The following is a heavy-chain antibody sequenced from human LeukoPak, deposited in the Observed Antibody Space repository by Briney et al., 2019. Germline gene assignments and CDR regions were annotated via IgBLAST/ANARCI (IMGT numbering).Heavy chain of an antibody. V-gene: IGHV4-34*01. CDR1: GRTFSGYY. J-gene: IGHJ6*03. D-gene: IGHD6-19*01. CDR3: ARGRSSIAVAGTPYYYYCMAV. CDR2: INHSGSN. Sequence: SETLSLTCAVNGRTFSGYYWNWIRQPPGKGLEWIGEINHSGSNNYNPSLKSRVTISVDTSKNQFSQKVRSVTAADRAVYYCARGRSSIAVAGTPYYYYCMAVWGKGTTVTVSS.